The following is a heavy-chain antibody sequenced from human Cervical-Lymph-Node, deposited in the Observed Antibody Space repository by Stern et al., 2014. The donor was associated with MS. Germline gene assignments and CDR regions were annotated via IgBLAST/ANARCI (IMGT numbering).Heavy chain of an antibody. CDR1: GFKFSIYW. CDR3: ARQTTAWASDV. Sequence: EVQLVESGAELIRPGESLKISCKGSGFKFSIYWIAWVRQMPGKGLEWVGIIYPGDSNTRYSPSFQGQVTMSADKSTSTAYLQWSTLNASDTAMYFCARQTTAWASDVWGQGTLVTVSS. D-gene: IGHD1-14*01. J-gene: IGHJ4*02. V-gene: IGHV5-51*01. CDR2: IYPGDSNT.